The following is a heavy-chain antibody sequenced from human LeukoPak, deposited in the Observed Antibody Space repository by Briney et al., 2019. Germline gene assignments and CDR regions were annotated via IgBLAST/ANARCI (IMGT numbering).Heavy chain of an antibody. CDR1: GGSFSDYY. Sequence: SETLSLTCGVYGGSFSDYYWTWIRQPPGKGLEWIGEFNHSGSTNYNPSLMSRVTISVDTSKNQFSLKLSSVTAADTAVYYCARLPDDSSGYYYVFDYWGQGTLVTVSS. J-gene: IGHJ4*02. D-gene: IGHD3-22*01. CDR3: ARLPDDSSGYYYVFDY. CDR2: FNHSGST. V-gene: IGHV4-34*01.